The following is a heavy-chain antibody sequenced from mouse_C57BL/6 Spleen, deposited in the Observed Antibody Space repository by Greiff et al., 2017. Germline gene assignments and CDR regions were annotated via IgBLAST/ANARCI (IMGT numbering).Heavy chain of an antibody. J-gene: IGHJ2*01. V-gene: IGHV14-1*01. CDR3: TVSYYGSSNYFDY. D-gene: IGHD1-1*01. Sequence: EVQLQQSGAELVRPGASVKLSCTASGFNIKDYYMHWVKQRPEQGLEWIGRIDPEDGDTEYAPKFPGKATMTADTSSNTAYLQLSSLTSEYTAVYYCTVSYYGSSNYFDYWGQGTTLTVSS. CDR1: GFNIKDYY. CDR2: IDPEDGDT.